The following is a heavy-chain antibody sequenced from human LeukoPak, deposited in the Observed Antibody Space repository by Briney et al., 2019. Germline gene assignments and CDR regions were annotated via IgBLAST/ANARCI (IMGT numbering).Heavy chain of an antibody. V-gene: IGHV1-2*02. Sequence: ASVKVSCKASGFTFTGYYMHWVRQAPGQGLEWMGWINPNSGGTNYAQKFQGRVTMTRDTSISTAYMELSRLRSDDTAVYYCAWDQDYYYYMDVWGKGTTLTVSS. CDR2: INPNSGGT. CDR1: GFTFTGYY. CDR3: AWDQDYYYYMDV. J-gene: IGHJ6*03.